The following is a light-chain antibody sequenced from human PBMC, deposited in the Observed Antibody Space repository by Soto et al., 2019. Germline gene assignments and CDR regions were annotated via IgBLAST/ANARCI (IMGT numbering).Light chain of an antibody. V-gene: IGKV1-39*01. CDR2: DAS. J-gene: IGKJ1*01. CDR3: QQSYIDPWGT. CDR1: QSISSW. Sequence: DIQMTQSPSTLSASVGDRVTITCRASQSISSWLAWYQQKPGKAPKLLIYDASTLQSGVPSRFSGSGSGTDFTLAISSLQPEDFATYYCQQSYIDPWGTCGQGTKVDIK.